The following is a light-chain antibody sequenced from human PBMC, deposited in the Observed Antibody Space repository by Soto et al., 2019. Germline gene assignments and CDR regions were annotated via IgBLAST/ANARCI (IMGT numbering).Light chain of an antibody. J-gene: IGLJ1*01. V-gene: IGLV1-51*01. Sequence: QSVLTQPPSVSAAPGQKVTISCSGSSSNIGSNYVAWYQHVPGTAPTLLIYDNIKRYPGIPERFSGSKXGTSAHLXXXGXQXXXXADYYCGTWDNSLSGYVFGTGTKVTVL. CDR3: GTWDNSLSGYV. CDR1: SSNIGSNY. CDR2: DNI.